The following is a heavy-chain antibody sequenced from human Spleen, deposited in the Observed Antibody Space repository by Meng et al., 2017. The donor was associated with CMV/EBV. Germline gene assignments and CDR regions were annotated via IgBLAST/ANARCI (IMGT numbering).Heavy chain of an antibody. J-gene: IGHJ4*02. CDR2: ISYDGSNK. Sequence: GESLKISCAASGFTFRSYTIHWVRQAPGKGLEWVAVISYDGSNKYYADSVKGRFTISRDNSKNTLYLQMNSLRAEDTAVYYCAREYYDFSLVDFWGQGTLVTVSS. CDR1: GFTFRSYT. D-gene: IGHD3-3*01. V-gene: IGHV3-30-3*01. CDR3: AREYYDFSLVDF.